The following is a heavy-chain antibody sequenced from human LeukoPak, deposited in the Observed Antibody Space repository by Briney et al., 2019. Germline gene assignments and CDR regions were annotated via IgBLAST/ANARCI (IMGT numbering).Heavy chain of an antibody. CDR3: AKDGAQYSSGPECDP. V-gene: IGHV3-23*01. CDR2: ISHDGMNA. Sequence: GGSLRLSCAASGLHFSGTAMSWVRQAPGKGLEWVSAISHDGMNAYYADSVKGRFTISRDNSKKTVSLEMSGLTAADTGVYYCAKDGAQYSSGPECDPRGQGALVTVSP. D-gene: IGHD6-19*01. CDR1: GLHFSGTA. J-gene: IGHJ5*02.